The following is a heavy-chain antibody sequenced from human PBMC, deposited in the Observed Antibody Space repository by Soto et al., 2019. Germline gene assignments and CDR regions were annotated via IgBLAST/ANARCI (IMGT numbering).Heavy chain of an antibody. CDR1: GGSISSGGYY. Sequence: SETLSLTCTVSGGSISSGGYYWSWIRQHPGKGLEWIGYIYYSGSTYYNPSLKSRVTISVDTSKNQFSLKLSSVTAADTAVYYCARLYGDYRIDGAFDIWGQGTMVTVSS. V-gene: IGHV4-31*03. CDR3: ARLYGDYRIDGAFDI. CDR2: IYYSGST. J-gene: IGHJ3*02. D-gene: IGHD4-17*01.